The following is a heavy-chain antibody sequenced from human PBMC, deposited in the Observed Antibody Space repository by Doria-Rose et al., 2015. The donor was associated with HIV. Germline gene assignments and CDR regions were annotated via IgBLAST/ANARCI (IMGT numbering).Heavy chain of an antibody. Sequence: KESGPVLVKPTETLTLTCTVSGVSLSSPGMGVSWIRQPPGKALEWLANIFSDDERSYKTSLKSRLTISSGTSKSQVVLTMTDMDPVDTATYYCARIKSSRWYHKYYFDFWGQGTLVIVSA. CDR3: ARIKSSRWYHKYYFDF. D-gene: IGHD6-13*01. CDR1: GVSLSSPGMG. V-gene: IGHV2-26*01. J-gene: IGHJ4*02. CDR2: IFSDDER.